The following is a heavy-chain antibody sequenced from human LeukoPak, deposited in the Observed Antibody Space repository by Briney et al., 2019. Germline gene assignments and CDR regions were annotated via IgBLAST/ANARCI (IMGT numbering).Heavy chain of an antibody. J-gene: IGHJ6*03. D-gene: IGHD5-24*01. CDR2: IIPIFGTA. Sequence: GASVKVSCKACGGTFSSYAISCVRQDTGQGLEWMGRIIPIFGTANYAQKFQGRVTITADKSTSTAYMELSSLRSEDTAVYYCAGGREWLPDYYYYYMDVWGKGTTVAVSS. CDR3: AGGREWLPDYYYYYMDV. CDR1: GGTFSSYA. V-gene: IGHV1-69*06.